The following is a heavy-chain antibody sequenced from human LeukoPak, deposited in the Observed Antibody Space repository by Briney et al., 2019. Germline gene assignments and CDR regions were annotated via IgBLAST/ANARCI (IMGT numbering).Heavy chain of an antibody. D-gene: IGHD6-13*01. Sequence: PGGSLRLSCAASGFTFSSYAMSWVRQAPGKGLEWVSAISGSGGSTYYADSVKGRFTISRDNSKNTLCLQMNSLRAEDTAVYYCANQRASSSWPYFDYWGQGTLVTVSS. V-gene: IGHV3-23*01. CDR1: GFTFSSYA. CDR3: ANQRASSSWPYFDY. J-gene: IGHJ4*02. CDR2: ISGSGGST.